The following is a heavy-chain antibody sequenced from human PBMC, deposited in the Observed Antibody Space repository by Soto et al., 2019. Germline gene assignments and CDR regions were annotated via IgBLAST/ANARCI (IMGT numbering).Heavy chain of an antibody. CDR2: ISSSSSYI. J-gene: IGHJ6*01. V-gene: IGHV3-21*01. CDR1: GFSLSTYS. D-gene: IGHD1-20*01. CDR3: AKDLSIIGTTYQYGMDV. Sequence: EVQLVESGGGLVKPGGSLRLSCAAPGFSLSTYSMNWVRQAPGKGLEWVSSISSSSSYIYYADSVKGRFTISRDNAKNSLYLQMNSLRAEDTAVYYCAKDLSIIGTTYQYGMDVW.